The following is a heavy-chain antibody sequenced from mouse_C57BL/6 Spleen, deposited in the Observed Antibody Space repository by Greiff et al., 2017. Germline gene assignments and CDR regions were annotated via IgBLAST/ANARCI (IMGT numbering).Heavy chain of an antibody. J-gene: IGHJ3*01. Sequence: EVQVVESEGGLVQPGSSMKLSCTASGFTFSDYYMAWVRQVPEKGLEWVANINYDGSSTYYLDSLKSRFIISRDNAKNILYLQMSSLKSEDTATYYCAREGTTRTGGFAYWGQGTLVTVSA. D-gene: IGHD2-14*01. CDR2: INYDGSST. CDR3: AREGTTRTGGFAY. V-gene: IGHV5-16*01. CDR1: GFTFSDYY.